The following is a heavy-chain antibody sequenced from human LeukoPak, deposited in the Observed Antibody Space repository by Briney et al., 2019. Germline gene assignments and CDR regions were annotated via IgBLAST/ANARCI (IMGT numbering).Heavy chain of an antibody. Sequence: ASVKVSCKASRYTFTSYYMHWVRQAPGQGLEWMGIINPSGGSTSYAQKFQGRVTMTRDTSTSTVYMELSSLRSEDTAVYYCARVFSGNSDDYYYGMDVWGQGTTVTVSS. V-gene: IGHV1-46*01. J-gene: IGHJ6*02. CDR1: RYTFTSYY. CDR3: ARVFSGNSDDYYYGMDV. D-gene: IGHD4-23*01. CDR2: INPSGGST.